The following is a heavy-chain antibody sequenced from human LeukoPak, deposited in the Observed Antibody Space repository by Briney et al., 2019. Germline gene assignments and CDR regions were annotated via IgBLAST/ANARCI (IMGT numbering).Heavy chain of an antibody. CDR3: ARGIDCTVTTCASSPVQL. Sequence: SETLSLTCAVYGGSFSHFYWSWIRQSPGKGLEWIGAINHRGSTNYNPSLKSRVTISVDTSKNQFSLRLSSVTAADTAVYYCARGIDCTVTTCASSPVQLWGQGNLVTVSS. CDR2: INHRGST. J-gene: IGHJ4*02. CDR1: GGSFSHFY. V-gene: IGHV4-34*01. D-gene: IGHD2-8*02.